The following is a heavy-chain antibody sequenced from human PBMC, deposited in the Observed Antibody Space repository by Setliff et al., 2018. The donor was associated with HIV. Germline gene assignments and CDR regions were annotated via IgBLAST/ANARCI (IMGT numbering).Heavy chain of an antibody. V-gene: IGHV1-69*13. CDR1: GGTFSGYA. Sequence: SVKVSCKAPGGTFSGYAFSWVRQAPGQGFEWMGGSIPVFGTVNYAQKFLGRATITADESTNTSYMELTSLRSEDTAVYFCARDSHCSGPSCYSGGRFFDYWGQGTLVTVSS. J-gene: IGHJ4*02. CDR3: ARDSHCSGPSCYSGGRFFDY. D-gene: IGHD2-15*01. CDR2: SIPVFGTV.